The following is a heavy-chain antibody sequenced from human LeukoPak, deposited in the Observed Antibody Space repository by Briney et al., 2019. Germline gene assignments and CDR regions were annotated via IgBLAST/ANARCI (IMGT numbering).Heavy chain of an antibody. J-gene: IGHJ4*02. D-gene: IGHD6-13*01. CDR2: IRSKANSYAT. Sequence: PGGSLRLSCAASGFTFSGSAMHWVRQASGKGLEWVGRIRSKANSYATAYAASVKGRFTISRDDSKNTAYLQMNSLKTEDTAVYYCKGSWYSTGKYFDYWGQGTLVTVSS. V-gene: IGHV3-73*01. CDR1: GFTFSGSA. CDR3: KGSWYSTGKYFDY.